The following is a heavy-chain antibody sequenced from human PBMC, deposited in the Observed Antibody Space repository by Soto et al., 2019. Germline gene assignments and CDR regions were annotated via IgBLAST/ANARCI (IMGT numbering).Heavy chain of an antibody. CDR1: GDAITNFY. CDR3: ARPRNNYAGLDY. CDR2: ISHSGST. V-gene: IGHV4-59*08. D-gene: IGHD3-16*01. J-gene: IGHJ4*02. Sequence: SETLSLTCSVFGDAITNFYWTWVRQTPGKGLESIGYISHSGSTNYNPSLESRVAISLDTSKNQFSLRLRSVSDADTAVYYCARPRNNYAGLDYWGQGTLVTVSS.